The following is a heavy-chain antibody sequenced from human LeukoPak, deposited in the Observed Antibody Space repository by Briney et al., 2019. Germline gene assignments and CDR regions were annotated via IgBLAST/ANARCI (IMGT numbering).Heavy chain of an antibody. Sequence: GGSLRLSCATSGFTFSRYRMIWVRQAPGKGLEWVANIKQDESLKYYVDSVKGRFTISRDNAKNSLFLQMNSLRAEDTAIYYCVRDASYYDSRGYYDAFDLWGQGTMVTVSS. J-gene: IGHJ3*01. CDR2: IKQDESLK. D-gene: IGHD3-22*01. CDR1: GFTFSRYR. V-gene: IGHV3-7*01. CDR3: VRDASYYDSRGYYDAFDL.